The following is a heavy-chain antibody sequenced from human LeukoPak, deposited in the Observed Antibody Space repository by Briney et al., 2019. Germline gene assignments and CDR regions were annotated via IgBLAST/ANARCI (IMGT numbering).Heavy chain of an antibody. V-gene: IGHV4-59*01. CDR1: GGSLNSYY. CDR2: IYYTGNT. J-gene: IGHJ4*02. CDR3: ARDRGQSGEEFDY. D-gene: IGHD3-10*01. Sequence: SETLSLTCTVSGGSLNSYYWSWLRQPPGKGLEWIGYIYYTGNTNYNPSLKSRVTISVDTSKKQFSLKLSSVTAADTAVYYCARDRGQSGEEFDYWGQGTLVTVSS.